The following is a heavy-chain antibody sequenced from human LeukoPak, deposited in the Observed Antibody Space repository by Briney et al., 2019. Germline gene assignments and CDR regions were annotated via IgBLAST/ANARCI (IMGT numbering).Heavy chain of an antibody. Sequence: ASVNVSCKASGYTFTSYGISWERQAPGQGLEWMGWISAYNGNTNYAQKLQGRVTMTTDTSTSTAYMELRSLSSDDTAVYYCARDMRVRYYGMDVWGQGTTVTVSS. V-gene: IGHV1-18*01. CDR1: GYTFTSYG. D-gene: IGHD3-16*01. J-gene: IGHJ6*02. CDR2: ISAYNGNT. CDR3: ARDMRVRYYGMDV.